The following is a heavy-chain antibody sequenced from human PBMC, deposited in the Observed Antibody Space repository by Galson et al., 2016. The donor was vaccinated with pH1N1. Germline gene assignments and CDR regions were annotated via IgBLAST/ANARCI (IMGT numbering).Heavy chain of an antibody. D-gene: IGHD5-18*01. V-gene: IGHV3-9*01. Sequence: SLRLSCAAPGFTFDDYAMHWVRHAPGKGLEGVPGISGDGGIIGYAASVKGRFTISGDNAKKSLYLQMNSLRAEDTALYYCANVTGYLYGYVDYWGQGTLVTVSS. CDR2: ISGDGGII. J-gene: IGHJ4*02. CDR3: ANVTGYLYGYVDY. CDR1: GFTFDDYA.